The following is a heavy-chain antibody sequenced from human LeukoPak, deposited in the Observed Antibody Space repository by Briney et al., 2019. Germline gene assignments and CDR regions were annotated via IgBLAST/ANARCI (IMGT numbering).Heavy chain of an antibody. J-gene: IGHJ3*01. CDR3: ARHFDRDGYKSNAFDL. V-gene: IGHV4-39*01. CDR2: MYYSGST. Sequence: SETLSLTCTVSGGSFSSSSHYWGWVRQPPGKGLEWIGSMYYSGSTYYNASLRSRVTISVDTSRDQFSLKLSSVTAADTAVYYCARHFDRDGYKSNAFDLWGQGTMVTLSS. D-gene: IGHD5-24*01. CDR1: GGSFSSSSHY.